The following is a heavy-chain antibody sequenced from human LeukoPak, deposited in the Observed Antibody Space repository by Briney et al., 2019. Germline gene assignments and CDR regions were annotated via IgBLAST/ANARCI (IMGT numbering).Heavy chain of an antibody. J-gene: IGHJ4*02. CDR1: GFTFSSYS. D-gene: IGHD4-17*01. V-gene: IGHV3-21*01. CDR2: ITSSASSI. Sequence: GGSLRLSCAASGFTFSSYSMKWVRQAPGKGLGRVSSITSSASSIFYADSVKGRFTISRDNAKNSLYLQMNSLRAEDTAVYYCARAGGSTVSHSDYWGQGTLVTVSS. CDR3: ARAGGSTVSHSDY.